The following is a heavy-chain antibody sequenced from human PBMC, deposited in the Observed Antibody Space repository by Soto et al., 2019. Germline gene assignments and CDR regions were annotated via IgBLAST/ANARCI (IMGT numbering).Heavy chain of an antibody. CDR3: ATYSSSLEYFQH. CDR2: ISKSGGST. CDR1: GFTFTKYA. V-gene: IGHV3-23*01. J-gene: IGHJ1*01. Sequence: EVQLLESGGDLVQPGGSLRLSCAASGFTFTKYAMTWVRQAPGKGLEWVSSISKSGGSTYYADSVKGRFTISRDNSKNTLYLQMNSLRAEDTAVYYCATYSSSLEYFQHWGQGTLVTVSS. D-gene: IGHD6-13*01.